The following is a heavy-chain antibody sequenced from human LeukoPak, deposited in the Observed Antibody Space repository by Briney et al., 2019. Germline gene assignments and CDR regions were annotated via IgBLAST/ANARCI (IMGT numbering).Heavy chain of an antibody. D-gene: IGHD3-10*01. Sequence: PGGSLRPSCEPSGSTLSSFAMNWVRQVPGKGLEWVAVVSYDGSNKYYEDSVKGRFTISRDNSKNTLYLQMNSLRAEDTAVYYCARVHGSGSPWGQGTLVTVSS. CDR2: VSYDGSNK. V-gene: IGHV3-30*04. J-gene: IGHJ5*02. CDR3: ARVHGSGSP. CDR1: GSTLSSFA.